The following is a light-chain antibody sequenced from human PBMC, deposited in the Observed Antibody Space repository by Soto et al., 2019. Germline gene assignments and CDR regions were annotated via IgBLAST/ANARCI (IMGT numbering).Light chain of an antibody. CDR3: QQYNNWPPDRT. Sequence: EIVMTQSPGTLSLSPGERATLSCRASQSVGSNLAWYQQKPGQAPRLLIYGASTRATGIPARFSGSGSGTDFTLTISSLQSEDFAIYFCQQYNNWPPDRTFGQGTKVEIK. CDR2: GAS. V-gene: IGKV3-15*01. J-gene: IGKJ1*01. CDR1: QSVGSN.